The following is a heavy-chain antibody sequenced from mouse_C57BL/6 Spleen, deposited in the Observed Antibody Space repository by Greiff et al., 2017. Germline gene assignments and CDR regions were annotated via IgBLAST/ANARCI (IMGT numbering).Heavy chain of an antibody. Sequence: EVQLQQSGAELVRPGASVKLSCTASGFNIKDDYMHWVKQRPEQGLEWIGWIDPENGDTEYASKFQGKATIAADTSSHTDYRPLSRLTAEDTAVYYCTIYYYGSSYVRAMDYWGQGTSGTVSS. V-gene: IGHV14-4*01. CDR2: IDPENGDT. J-gene: IGHJ4*01. CDR3: TIYYYGSSYVRAMDY. CDR1: GFNIKDDY. D-gene: IGHD1-1*01.